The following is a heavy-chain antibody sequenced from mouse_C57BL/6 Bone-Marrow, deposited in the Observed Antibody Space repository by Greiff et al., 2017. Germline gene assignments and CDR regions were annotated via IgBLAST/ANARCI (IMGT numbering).Heavy chain of an antibody. CDR1: GFSLTSYG. J-gene: IGHJ4*01. Sequence: VQVVESGPGLVQPSQSLSITCTVSGFSLTSYGVHWVRQSPGKGLEWLGVIWRGGSTDYNAAFMSRLSITKDNSKSQVFFKMNSLQADDTAIYYCAKNYGSSPYAMDYWGQGTSVTVSS. CDR2: IWRGGST. CDR3: AKNYGSSPYAMDY. D-gene: IGHD1-1*01. V-gene: IGHV2-5*01.